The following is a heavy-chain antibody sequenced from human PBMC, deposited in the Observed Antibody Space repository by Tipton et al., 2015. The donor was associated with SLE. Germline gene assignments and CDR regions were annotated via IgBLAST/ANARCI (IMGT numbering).Heavy chain of an antibody. J-gene: IGHJ3*02. CDR2: VSHSRST. D-gene: IGHD6-13*01. Sequence: WSWVRQPPGKGLEWIGEVSHSRSTNYNPSLKSRGTISLDTSNNQFSLRLSSVTAADTAVYYCARDGFRGSSSSYAFDIWGQGTMVTVSS. V-gene: IGHV4-34*09. CDR3: ARDGFRGSSSSYAFDI.